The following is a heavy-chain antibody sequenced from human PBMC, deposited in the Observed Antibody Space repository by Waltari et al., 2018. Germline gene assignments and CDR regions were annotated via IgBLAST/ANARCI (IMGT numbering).Heavy chain of an antibody. J-gene: IGHJ1*01. D-gene: IGHD4-17*01. CDR2: IIPIFGTA. V-gene: IGHV1-69*08. CDR1: GGTFSSYA. Sequence: QVQLVQSVAEVKKPGSSVKVSCKASGGTFSSYAISWVRQAPGQGLEWMGRIIPIFGTANYAQKFQGRVTITADKSTSTAYMELSSLRSEDTAVYYCASTYGDYVAEAYFQHWGQGTLVTVSS. CDR3: ASTYGDYVAEAYFQH.